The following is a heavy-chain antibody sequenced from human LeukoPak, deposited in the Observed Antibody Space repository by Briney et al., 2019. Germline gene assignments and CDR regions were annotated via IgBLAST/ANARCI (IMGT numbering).Heavy chain of an antibody. CDR3: ARVVASSNAFDI. J-gene: IGHJ3*02. CDR1: GFTVSSNY. Sequence: PGGSLRLSCAASGFTVSSNYMSWVRQAPGKGLEWVSVIYSGGSTYYADSVKGRFTISRDNSKNTLYLQMNSLRAEDTAVYYCARVVASSNAFDIGGQGTMVTVSS. V-gene: IGHV3-66*02. CDR2: IYSGGST. D-gene: IGHD2-15*01.